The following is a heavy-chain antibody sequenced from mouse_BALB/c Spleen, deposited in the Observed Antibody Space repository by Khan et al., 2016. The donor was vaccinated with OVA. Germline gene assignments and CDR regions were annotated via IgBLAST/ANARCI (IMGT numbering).Heavy chain of an antibody. D-gene: IGHD2-1*01. J-gene: IGHJ3*01. CDR1: GYTFTTYW. Sequence: VQLKQSGAELAKPGASVEMSCKASGYTFTTYWMHWVKQRPGQGLEWIGYIDPCTGYTEYNQKFKDKATLTADKSSSTAYMQLNSLTSEDSAVYYCTRIGLYGNFTDWGQGTLVTVSA. V-gene: IGHV1-7*01. CDR3: TRIGLYGNFTD. CDR2: IDPCTGYT.